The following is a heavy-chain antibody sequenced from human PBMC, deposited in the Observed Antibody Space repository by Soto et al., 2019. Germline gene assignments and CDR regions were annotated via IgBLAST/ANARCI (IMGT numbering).Heavy chain of an antibody. D-gene: IGHD6-13*01. J-gene: IGHJ3*02. CDR3: ARDKGIRDAFDI. CDR1: GGTFSSYA. CDR2: IIPIFGTA. V-gene: IGHV1-69*13. Sequence: SVEVSCKASGGTFSSYAISWVRQAPGQGLEWMGGIIPIFGTANYAQKFQGRVTITADESTSTAYMELSSLRSEDTAVYYCARDKGIRDAFDIWGQGTMVTVSS.